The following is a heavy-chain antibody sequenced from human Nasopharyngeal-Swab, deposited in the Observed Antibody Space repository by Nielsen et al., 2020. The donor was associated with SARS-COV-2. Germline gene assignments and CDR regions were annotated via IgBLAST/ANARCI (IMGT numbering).Heavy chain of an antibody. V-gene: IGHV3-23*01. CDR2: IRVSGDTT. Sequence: GESLKISCTASGFTFSNYAMTWVRQAPGKGLEWVSSIRVSGDTTYYADSVKGRFTISRDSSKNTLYLQMNSLRAEDTALYYCAKVKSGTSYDAFDIWGQGTMVTASS. CDR1: GFTFSNYA. D-gene: IGHD1-26*01. J-gene: IGHJ3*02. CDR3: AKVKSGTSYDAFDI.